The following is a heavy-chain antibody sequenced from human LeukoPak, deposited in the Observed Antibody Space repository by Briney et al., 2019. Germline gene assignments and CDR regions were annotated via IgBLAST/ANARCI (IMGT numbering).Heavy chain of an antibody. Sequence: ASVKVSCKASGYTFTGYYMHRVRQAPGQGLEWTGWINPNSGGTNYAQKFQGRVTMTRDTSISTAYMELSRLRSDDTAVYYCARDRSTTVTKDWFDPWGQGTLVAVSS. D-gene: IGHD4-4*01. J-gene: IGHJ5*02. CDR3: ARDRSTTVTKDWFDP. V-gene: IGHV1-2*02. CDR2: INPNSGGT. CDR1: GYTFTGYY.